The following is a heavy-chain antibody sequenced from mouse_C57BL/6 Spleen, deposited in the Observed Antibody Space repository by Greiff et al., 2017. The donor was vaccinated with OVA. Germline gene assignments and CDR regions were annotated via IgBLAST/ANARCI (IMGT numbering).Heavy chain of an antibody. Sequence: VQLQQSGPELVKPGASVKIPCKASGYTFTDYNMGWVKQSHGKSLEWIGDINPNNGGTIYNQKFKGKATLTVDKSSSTAYMELRSLTSEDTAVYYCARRDSSGYAWFAYWGQGTLVTVSA. CDR2: INPNNGGT. D-gene: IGHD3-2*02. J-gene: IGHJ3*01. CDR3: ARRDSSGYAWFAY. CDR1: GYTFTDYN. V-gene: IGHV1-18*01.